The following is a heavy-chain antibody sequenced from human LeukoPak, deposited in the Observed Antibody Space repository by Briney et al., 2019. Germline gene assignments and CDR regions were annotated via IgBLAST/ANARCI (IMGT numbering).Heavy chain of an antibody. CDR1: GGSISSGDYY. V-gene: IGHV4-30-4*01. CDR2: IYYTGST. CDR3: ARDNYDSSGYYEHALDL. D-gene: IGHD3-22*01. J-gene: IGHJ3*01. Sequence: PSQTLSLTCTVSGGSISSGDYYWTWIRQPPGKGLEWIAYIYYTGSTYYNPSLKSRVTISVDTSKNQFSLKMTSLTAADTAVYYCARDNYDSSGYYEHALDLWGQGTMVTVSS.